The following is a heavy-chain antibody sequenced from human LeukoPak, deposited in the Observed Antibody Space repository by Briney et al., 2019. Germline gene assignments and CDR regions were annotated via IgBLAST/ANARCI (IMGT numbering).Heavy chain of an antibody. J-gene: IGHJ2*01. CDR2: INSDGSST. CDR1: GFTFSSYR. Sequence: GGSLRLSCAASGFTFSSYRMHWVRQAPGKGLVWVSRINSDGSSTNYADSVKGRFTISRDNAKNTLYLQMNSLRAEDTAVYYCAVPSIAMAGTFYWYFDLWGRGTLVTVSS. V-gene: IGHV3-74*01. D-gene: IGHD6-19*01. CDR3: AVPSIAMAGTFYWYFDL.